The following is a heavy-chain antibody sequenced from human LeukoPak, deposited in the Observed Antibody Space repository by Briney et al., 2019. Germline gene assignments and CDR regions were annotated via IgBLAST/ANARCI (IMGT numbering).Heavy chain of an antibody. CDR3: ARVLAMIRGAPFDY. Sequence: ASVKVSCKASGYTFTSYGMNGVRQAPGQGLEWMGWINTNTGNPTYAQDFTGRFVFSLDTSVSTAYLQISSLKAEDTAVYYCARVLAMIRGAPFDYWGQGTLVTVSS. CDR1: GYTFTSYG. CDR2: INTNTGNP. J-gene: IGHJ4*02. V-gene: IGHV7-4-1*02. D-gene: IGHD3-10*01.